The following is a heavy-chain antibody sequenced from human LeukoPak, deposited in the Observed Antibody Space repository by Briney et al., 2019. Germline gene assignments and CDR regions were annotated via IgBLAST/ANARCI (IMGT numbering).Heavy chain of an antibody. V-gene: IGHV1-2*02. CDR1: GYTFSGYY. CDR3: ARLVTMIVDRFDY. J-gene: IGHJ4*02. Sequence: ASVKVSCKASGYTFSGYYMHWVRQAPGQGLEWMGWINPNSGGTNYAQKFQGRVTMTRDTSISTAYMELSRLRSDDTAVYYCARLVTMIVDRFDYWGQGTLVTVSS. CDR2: INPNSGGT. D-gene: IGHD3-22*01.